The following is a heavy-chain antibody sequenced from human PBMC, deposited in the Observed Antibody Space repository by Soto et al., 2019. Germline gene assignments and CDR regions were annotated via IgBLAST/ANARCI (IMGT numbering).Heavy chain of an antibody. CDR3: ARDGDDCSGGSCTYYYGMDV. D-gene: IGHD2-15*01. Sequence: GGSLRLSCAASGFTFSSYSMNWVRQAPGKGLEWVSSISSSSSYIYYADSVKGRFTISRDNAKNSLYLQMNSLRAEDTAVYYCARDGDDCSGGSCTYYYGMDVWGQGTTVTVSS. J-gene: IGHJ6*02. CDR2: ISSSSSYI. V-gene: IGHV3-21*01. CDR1: GFTFSSYS.